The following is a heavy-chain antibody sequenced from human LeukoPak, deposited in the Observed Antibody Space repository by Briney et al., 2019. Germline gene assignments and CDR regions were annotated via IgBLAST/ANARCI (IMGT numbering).Heavy chain of an antibody. CDR1: GFTFSSYS. CDR3: AKATYYYGSSGFEDY. V-gene: IGHV3-23*01. D-gene: IGHD3-22*01. J-gene: IGHJ4*02. CDR2: ISGSGGST. Sequence: GGSLRLSCAASGFTFSSYSMNWVRQAPGKGLEWVSAISGSGGSTYYADSVKGRFTISRDNSKNTLYLQMNSLRAEDTAVYYCAKATYYYGSSGFEDYWGQGTLVTVSS.